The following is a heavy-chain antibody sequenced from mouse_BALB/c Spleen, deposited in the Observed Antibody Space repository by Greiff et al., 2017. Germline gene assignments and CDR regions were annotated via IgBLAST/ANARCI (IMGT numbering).Heavy chain of an antibody. CDR2: ISSGSSTI. CDR1: GFTFSSFG. CDR3: ARSADPYITTVVATDAMDY. V-gene: IGHV5-17*02. D-gene: IGHD1-1*01. J-gene: IGHJ4*01. Sequence: DVMLVESGGGLVQPGGSRKLSCAASGFTFSSFGMHWVRQAPEKGLEWVAYISSGSSTIYYADTVKGRFTISRDNPKNTLFLQMTSLRSEDTAMYYCARSADPYITTVVATDAMDYWGQGTSVTVSS.